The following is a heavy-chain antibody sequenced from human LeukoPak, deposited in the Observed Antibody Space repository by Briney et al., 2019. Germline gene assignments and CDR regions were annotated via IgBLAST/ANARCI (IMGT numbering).Heavy chain of an antibody. CDR3: ARDHITMIRGVSYYFYGMDV. J-gene: IGHJ6*02. CDR1: GYTFSSYS. CDR2: ISGSGVNT. Sequence: GGSLRLSCTASGYTFSSYSMTWVRQAPGKGLEWVSAISGSGVNTFYADSVKGRFTISRDSSKNTLFLQMISLRAEDTAVYYCARDHITMIRGVSYYFYGMDVWGQGTTVTVSS. D-gene: IGHD3-10*01. V-gene: IGHV3-23*01.